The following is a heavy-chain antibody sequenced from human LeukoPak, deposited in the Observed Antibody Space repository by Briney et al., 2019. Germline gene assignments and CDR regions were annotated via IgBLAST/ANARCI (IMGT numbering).Heavy chain of an antibody. CDR3: ARRLRH. CDR1: GGSFSGYY. CDR2: INHSGST. Sequence: SETLSLTCAVYGGSFSGYYWSWIRQPPGEGLEWIGEINHSGSTNYNPSLKSRVTISVDTSKNQFSLKLSSVTAADTAVYYCARRLRHWGQGTLVTVSS. D-gene: IGHD2-21*01. V-gene: IGHV4-34*01. J-gene: IGHJ4*02.